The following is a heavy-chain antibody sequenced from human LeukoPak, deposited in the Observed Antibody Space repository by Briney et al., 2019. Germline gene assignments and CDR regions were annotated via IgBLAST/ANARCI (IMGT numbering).Heavy chain of an antibody. CDR1: GFTFSSYA. D-gene: IGHD3-22*01. CDR2: ISYDGSNK. Sequence: GGSLRLSCAASGFTFSSYAMHWVRQAPGKGLEWVAVISYDGSNKYYADSVKGRFTISRDNSKNTLYLQMNSLRAEDTAVYYCAKSFYYYDSSGYQYLPFDYWGQGTLVTVSS. J-gene: IGHJ4*02. V-gene: IGHV3-30*04. CDR3: AKSFYYYDSSGYQYLPFDY.